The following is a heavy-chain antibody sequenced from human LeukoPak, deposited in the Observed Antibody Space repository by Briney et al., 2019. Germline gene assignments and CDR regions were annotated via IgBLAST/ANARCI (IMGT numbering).Heavy chain of an antibody. CDR1: GFTFDDYA. CDR3: AKDMGEVGATPFDY. J-gene: IGHJ4*02. D-gene: IGHD1-26*01. Sequence: GGSLRLPCAASGFTFDDYAMHWVRQAPGKGLEWVSGISWNSGSIGYADSVKGRFTISRDNAKNSLYLQMNSLRAEDTALYYCAKDMGEVGATPFDYWGQGTLVTVSS. V-gene: IGHV3-9*01. CDR2: ISWNSGSI.